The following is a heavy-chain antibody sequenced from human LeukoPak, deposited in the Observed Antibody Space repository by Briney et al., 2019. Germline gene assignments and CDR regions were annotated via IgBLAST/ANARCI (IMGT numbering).Heavy chain of an antibody. CDR2: IIPIFGTA. CDR1: GYTFTSYG. CDR3: ARDFDKDGYNYFDY. V-gene: IGHV1-69*13. J-gene: IGHJ4*02. Sequence: ASVKVSCKASGYTFTSYGISWVRQAPGQGLEWMGGIIPIFGTANYAQKFQGRVTITADESTSTAYMELSSLRSEDTAVYYCARDFDKDGYNYFDYWGQGTLVTVSS. D-gene: IGHD5-24*01.